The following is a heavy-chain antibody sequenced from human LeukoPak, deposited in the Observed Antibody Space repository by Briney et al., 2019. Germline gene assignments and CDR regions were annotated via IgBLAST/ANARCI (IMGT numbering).Heavy chain of an antibody. D-gene: IGHD3-22*01. Sequence: ASVKVSCKASGYTFTVYYIHWVRQAPGQGLEWMGWINPNNGGTNYVQKFQDRVTMTRDTSISTAYMELSRLRSDDTAVYYCARDQNYYDSSGYYGIDCWGQGTLVTVSS. CDR3: ARDQNYYDSSGYYGIDC. CDR1: GYTFTVYY. CDR2: INPNNGGT. V-gene: IGHV1-2*02. J-gene: IGHJ4*02.